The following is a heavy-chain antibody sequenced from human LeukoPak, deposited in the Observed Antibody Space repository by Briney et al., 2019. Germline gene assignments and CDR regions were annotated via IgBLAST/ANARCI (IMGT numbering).Heavy chain of an antibody. CDR3: AKDWRYCSSTSCYERDYYYYYYMDV. V-gene: IGHV3-30*02. CDR1: GFTFSSYG. J-gene: IGHJ6*03. D-gene: IGHD2-2*01. CDR2: IRYDGSNK. Sequence: GGSLRLSCAASGFTFSSYGMHWVRQAPDKGLEWVAFIRYDGSNKYYADSVKGRFTISRDNSKNTLYLQMNSLRAEDTAVYYCAKDWRYCSSTSCYERDYYYYYYMDVWGKGTTVTISS.